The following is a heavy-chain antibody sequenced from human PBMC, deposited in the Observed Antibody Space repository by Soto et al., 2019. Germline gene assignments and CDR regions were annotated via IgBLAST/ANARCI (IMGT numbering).Heavy chain of an antibody. Sequence: QVQLVQSGAEVKKPGSSVKVSCKASGGTFSSYAISWVRQAPGQGLEWMGGIIPIFGTANYAQKFQGRVTITADESTSTASMELSSMRSEDTAVYYCASNASSIAARFDYWGQGALVTVSS. CDR2: IIPIFGTA. D-gene: IGHD6-6*01. CDR1: GGTFSSYA. V-gene: IGHV1-69*01. CDR3: ASNASSIAARFDY. J-gene: IGHJ4*02.